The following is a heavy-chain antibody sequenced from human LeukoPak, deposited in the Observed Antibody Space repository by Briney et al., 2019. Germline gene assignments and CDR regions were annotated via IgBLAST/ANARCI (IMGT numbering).Heavy chain of an antibody. D-gene: IGHD6-19*01. V-gene: IGHV4-39*01. J-gene: IGHJ4*02. CDR3: ARRYGGSGWYGIDY. Sequence: TLSLTCTXXGGSIXTSTYYWGWLRQPPGTGLEWIGSTYYTGTTDHNPSLKSRVTISVDTSKNQFFLRLNSVTAADTAVYFCARRYGGSGWYGIDYWGQGTLVTVSS. CDR2: TYYTGTT. CDR1: GGSIXTSTYY.